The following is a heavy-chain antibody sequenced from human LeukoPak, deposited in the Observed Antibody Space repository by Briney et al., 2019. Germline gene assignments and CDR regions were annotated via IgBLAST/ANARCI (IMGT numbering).Heavy chain of an antibody. D-gene: IGHD5-12*01. Sequence: GGSLRLSCAASGFTFSSYSMNWVRQAPGKGLEWVSSISSSSSYIYYADSVKGRFTISRDNAKNSLYLQMNSLRAEDTAVYYCARVRVYSGYDFPDAFGIWGQGTMVTVSS. CDR1: GFTFSSYS. CDR3: ARVRVYSGYDFPDAFGI. V-gene: IGHV3-21*01. J-gene: IGHJ3*02. CDR2: ISSSSSYI.